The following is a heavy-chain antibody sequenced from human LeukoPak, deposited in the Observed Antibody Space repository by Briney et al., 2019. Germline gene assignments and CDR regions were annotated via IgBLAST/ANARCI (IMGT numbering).Heavy chain of an antibody. Sequence: GASVKVSCKPYGYTFNTYGITWVRQAPGQGLEWMGWISPYNGNTNYAQKFQGRVTLTTDTSTSTAYMELRSLRSDDTAVYYCARDEGTGTSNWFDPWGQGTLVTVSS. J-gene: IGHJ5*02. V-gene: IGHV1-18*01. CDR2: ISPYNGNT. D-gene: IGHD1-7*01. CDR1: GYTFNTYG. CDR3: ARDEGTGTSNWFDP.